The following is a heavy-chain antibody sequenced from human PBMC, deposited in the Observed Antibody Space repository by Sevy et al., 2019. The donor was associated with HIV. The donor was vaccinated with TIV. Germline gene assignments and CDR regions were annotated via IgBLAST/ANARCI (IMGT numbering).Heavy chain of an antibody. CDR3: ARVRGSSWYYFDY. CDR2: ISSSSSYI. CDR1: GFTFSSYS. V-gene: IGHV3-21*01. J-gene: IGHJ4*02. Sequence: GGSLRLSCAASGFTFSSYSMNWVRQAPGKGLEWVSSISSSSSYIYYADSVKGRFTISRDNAKNSLYLQMNSLRAEDTAVYYCARVRGSSWYYFDYWGQGTLVNVSS. D-gene: IGHD6-13*01.